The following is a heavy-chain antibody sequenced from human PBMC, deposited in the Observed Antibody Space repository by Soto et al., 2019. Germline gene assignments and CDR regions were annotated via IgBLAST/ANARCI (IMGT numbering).Heavy chain of an antibody. Sequence: GGSLRLSCAASGFTFSSYSLTWVRQAPGKGLEWVSSISGSSSYIYYADSVEGRFTISRDNAKNSVYLQMNSLRAEDTAVYYCARDSGGGGYYYYYCMDVWGKGTTVTVSS. J-gene: IGHJ6*03. D-gene: IGHD6-25*01. CDR2: ISGSSSYI. V-gene: IGHV3-21*01. CDR3: ARDSGGGGYYYYYCMDV. CDR1: GFTFSSYS.